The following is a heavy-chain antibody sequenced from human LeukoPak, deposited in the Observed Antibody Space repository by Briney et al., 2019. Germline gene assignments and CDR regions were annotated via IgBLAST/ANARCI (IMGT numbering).Heavy chain of an antibody. CDR2: IYSGGST. CDR1: GFTVSSNY. D-gene: IGHD6-19*01. CDR3: ARGDYTSGWLDY. Sequence: GGSLGLSCAASGFTVSSNYMSWVRQAPGKGLEWLSLIYSGGSTYYADSVKGRFTISRDNSRNTLYLQMSSLRAEDTAVYYCARGDYTSGWLDYWGQGTLVTVSS. V-gene: IGHV3-53*01. J-gene: IGHJ4*02.